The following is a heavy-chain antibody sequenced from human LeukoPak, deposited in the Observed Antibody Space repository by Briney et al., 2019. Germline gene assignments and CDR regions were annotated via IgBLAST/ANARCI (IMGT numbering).Heavy chain of an antibody. J-gene: IGHJ4*02. CDR2: ISTYNGNT. CDR3: ALIPYCTTATCYYFDF. CDR1: GYTFTNYG. Sequence: ASVKVSCKASGYTFTNYGISWVRQAPGQGLEWMGWISTYNGNTNYAQKLQGRVTMTTDTFTSTTYMELRSLRSDDTAVYYCALIPYCTTATCYYFDFWGQGTLVTVSS. D-gene: IGHD2-2*01. V-gene: IGHV1-18*01.